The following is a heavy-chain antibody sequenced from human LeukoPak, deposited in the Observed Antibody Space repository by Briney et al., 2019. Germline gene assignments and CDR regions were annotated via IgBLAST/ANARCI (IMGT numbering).Heavy chain of an antibody. CDR1: GGSFEHYL. J-gene: IGHJ4*02. V-gene: IGHV4-59*01. D-gene: IGHD3-10*01. CDR2: VYYSGST. Sequence: PSETLSLTCTVSGGSFEHYLWSWIRQPPGEGLEWIGYVYYSGSTDYSPSLKSRLTISADTSKNQFSLKLNSVTDADTAVYYCASHRRSHGSEYWGQGTLVTVSS. CDR3: ASHRRSHGSEY.